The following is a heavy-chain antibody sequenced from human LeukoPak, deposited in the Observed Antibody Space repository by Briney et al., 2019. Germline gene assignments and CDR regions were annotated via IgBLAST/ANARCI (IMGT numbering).Heavy chain of an antibody. D-gene: IGHD5-24*01. J-gene: IGHJ4*02. CDR3: AREMGY. CDR1: GFTFSTYG. Sequence: GGSLRLSCAASGFTFSTYGMHWVRQAPGKGLEWVAVVSYDGSSIYYADSVKGRFTISRDNAKNSLYLQMNSLRDEDTAIYYCAREMGYWGQGTLVTVSS. CDR2: VSYDGSSI. V-gene: IGHV3-30*03.